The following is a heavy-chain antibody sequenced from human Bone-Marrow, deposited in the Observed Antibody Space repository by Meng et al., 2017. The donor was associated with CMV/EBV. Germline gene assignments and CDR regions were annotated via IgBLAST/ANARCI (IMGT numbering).Heavy chain of an antibody. J-gene: IGHJ4*02. Sequence: GESLKISCVASGFTLSTSTINWVRQAPGKGLEWVSSIGGSSTSADYADSVKGRFTLSRDDSKNSLSLQMNSLRVDDTAVYYCARNPARRVFGVPLLGRDYWGQGTLVTFSS. CDR2: IGGSSTSA. CDR3: ARNPARRVFGVPLLGRDY. D-gene: IGHD3-16*01. CDR1: GFTLSTST. V-gene: IGHV3-21*01.